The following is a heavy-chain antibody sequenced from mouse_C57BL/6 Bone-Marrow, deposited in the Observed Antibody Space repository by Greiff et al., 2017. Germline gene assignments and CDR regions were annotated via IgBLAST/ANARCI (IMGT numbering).Heavy chain of an antibody. D-gene: IGHD1-1*01. Sequence: QVQLQQPGAELVMPGASVKLSCKASGYTFTSYWMHWVKQRPGQGLEWIGEIDPSDSYTNYNQKFKGKSTLTEDKSSSTAYMQLSSLTSEDSAVYYCARRGINYYGSSWYFDVWGTGTTVTVSS. CDR1: GYTFTSYW. CDR2: IDPSDSYT. J-gene: IGHJ1*03. CDR3: ARRGINYYGSSWYFDV. V-gene: IGHV1-69*01.